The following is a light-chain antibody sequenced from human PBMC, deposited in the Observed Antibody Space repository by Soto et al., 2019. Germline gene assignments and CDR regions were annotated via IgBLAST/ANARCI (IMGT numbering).Light chain of an antibody. CDR1: QSVSSSY. CDR2: GAS. V-gene: IGKV3-20*01. CDR3: HQYGSSPWT. J-gene: IGKJ1*01. Sequence: EIVLTQSPGTLSLSQGERATLSCRASQSVSSSYLAWYQKKSCQAPRLLIYGASSRATGIPDRFSGSGSGTDFTLNISRLEPEEFAVYYCHQYGSSPWTFGQGTKVEIK.